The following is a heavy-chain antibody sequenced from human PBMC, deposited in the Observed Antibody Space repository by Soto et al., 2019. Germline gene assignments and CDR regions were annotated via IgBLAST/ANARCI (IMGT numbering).Heavy chain of an antibody. J-gene: IGHJ1*01. V-gene: IGHV4-39*01. CDR3: ARPGPVYYYYSPAYFQH. CDR1: GGSISSSSYY. D-gene: IGHD3-22*01. Sequence: SETLSLTCTVSGGSISSSSYYWGWIRQPPGKGLEWIGSIYYSGSTYYNPSLKSRVTISVDTSKNQFSLKLSSVTAADTAVYYCARPGPVYYYYSPAYFQHWGQGTLVTVSS. CDR2: IYYSGST.